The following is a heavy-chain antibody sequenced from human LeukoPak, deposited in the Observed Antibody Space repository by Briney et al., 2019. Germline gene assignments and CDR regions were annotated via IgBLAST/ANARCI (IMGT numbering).Heavy chain of an antibody. D-gene: IGHD4-17*01. CDR2: IWYDGSNK. CDR1: AFTFSSYG. CDR3: AREQYGSDDALDI. Sequence: GGSLRLSCAASAFTFSSYGMHWVRQAPGKGLEWVAVIWYDGSNKYYADSVKGRFTISRDNSKNTLYLQMNSLRAEDTAVYYCAREQYGSDDALDIWGQGTMVTVSS. J-gene: IGHJ3*02. V-gene: IGHV3-33*01.